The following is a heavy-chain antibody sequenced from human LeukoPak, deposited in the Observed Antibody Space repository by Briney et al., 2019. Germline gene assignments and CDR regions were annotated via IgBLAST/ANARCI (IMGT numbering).Heavy chain of an antibody. D-gene: IGHD4-17*01. CDR2: ISRSSSYI. J-gene: IGHJ4*02. CDR1: GFTFSSYS. CDR3: ARDHSSADYGDYALDY. V-gene: IGHV3-21*01. Sequence: GGSLRLSCAASGFTFSSYSMNWVRQAPGKGLEWVSSISRSSSYIYYADSVKGRFTISRDNAKNSLYLQMNSLRAEDTAVYYCARDHSSADYGDYALDYWGQGTLVTVSS.